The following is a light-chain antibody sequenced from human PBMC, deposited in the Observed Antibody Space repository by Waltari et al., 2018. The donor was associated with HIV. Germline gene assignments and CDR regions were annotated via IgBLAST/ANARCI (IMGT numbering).Light chain of an antibody. CDR1: QGVSSW. V-gene: IGKV1-12*01. CDR3: QQADSFPLT. CDR2: SAT. J-gene: IGKJ4*01. Sequence: DIQMTQSPSSVSASVGDRVTITCRASQGVSSWLAWYQKKKGQAPKLLIYSATILQTGVPSRFSGSGSGTDFTLTISSLQPEDFATYFCQQADSFPLTFGGGTKVE.